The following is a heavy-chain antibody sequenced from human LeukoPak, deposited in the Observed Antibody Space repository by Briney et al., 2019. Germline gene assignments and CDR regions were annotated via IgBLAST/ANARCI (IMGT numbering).Heavy chain of an antibody. D-gene: IGHD3-9*01. J-gene: IGHJ6*02. V-gene: IGHV3-74*01. CDR1: GFTFSSPW. Sequence: PGGSLRLSCAASGFTFSSPWMHWVRQAPGKGLVWVSRIDSDGSSTSYVDSVQGRFTISRDNARNTLYLQMSSLRAEDTAVYYCVRTIPYYYGMDVWGQGTTGTVSS. CDR3: VRTIPYYYGMDV. CDR2: IDSDGSST.